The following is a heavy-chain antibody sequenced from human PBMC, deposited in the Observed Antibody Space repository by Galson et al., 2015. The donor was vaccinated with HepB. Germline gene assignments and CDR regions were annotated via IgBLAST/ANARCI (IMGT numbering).Heavy chain of an antibody. CDR1: GFTVSSNY. Sequence: SLRLSCAAFGFTVSSNYMSWVRQAPGKGLEWVSVIYSGGSTYYADSVKGRFTISRDNSKNTLYLQMNSLRAEDTAVYYCAREGGIVGATRTFDYWGQGTLVTVSS. J-gene: IGHJ4*02. D-gene: IGHD1-26*01. CDR3: AREGGIVGATRTFDY. CDR2: IYSGGST. V-gene: IGHV3-66*01.